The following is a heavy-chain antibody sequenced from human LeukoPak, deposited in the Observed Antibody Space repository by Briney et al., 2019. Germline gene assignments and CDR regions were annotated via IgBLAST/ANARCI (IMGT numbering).Heavy chain of an antibody. CDR1: GFTLSSYW. V-gene: IGHV3-74*01. CDR2: IIGDGTST. CDR3: ATIYLSSGL. J-gene: IGHJ4*02. D-gene: IGHD2/OR15-2a*01. Sequence: GGSLRLSCAASGFTLSSYWMHWVRQAPGKGLVWVSRIIGDGTSTTYADSVRGRFTISRDNAKNTLYLQMNSLRAEDTAVYYCATIYLSSGLWGQGTLVTVSS.